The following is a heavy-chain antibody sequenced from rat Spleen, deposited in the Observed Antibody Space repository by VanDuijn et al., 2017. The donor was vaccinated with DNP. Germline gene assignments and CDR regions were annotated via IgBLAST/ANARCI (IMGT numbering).Heavy chain of an antibody. CDR2: IGYDGGST. Sequence: EVQLVESGGGVVQPGRPLKLSCAASGFSFSDYYMAWVRQAPTKGLEWVAYIGYDGGSTYHGNSVKGRFTISRDNAKNTLYLQMYSLRSEDTATYYCAIYFYSGDNWFAYWGQGTLVTVSS. V-gene: IGHV5-20*01. J-gene: IGHJ3*01. CDR1: GFSFSDYY. D-gene: IGHD1-1*01. CDR3: AIYFYSGDNWFAY.